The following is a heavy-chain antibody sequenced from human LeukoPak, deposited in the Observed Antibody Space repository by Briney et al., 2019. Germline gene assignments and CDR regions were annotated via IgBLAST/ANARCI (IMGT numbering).Heavy chain of an antibody. D-gene: IGHD4-17*01. CDR2: ISYDGSNK. V-gene: IGHV3-30-3*01. Sequence: GGSLRLSCAASGFTFSSYAMHWVRQAPGKGLEWVAVISYDGSNKYYADSVKGRFTISRDNSKNTVYLQMNSLRVEDTAVYYCAREYDYGDYMGFGMDVWGQGTTVTVSS. J-gene: IGHJ6*02. CDR1: GFTFSSYA. CDR3: AREYDYGDYMGFGMDV.